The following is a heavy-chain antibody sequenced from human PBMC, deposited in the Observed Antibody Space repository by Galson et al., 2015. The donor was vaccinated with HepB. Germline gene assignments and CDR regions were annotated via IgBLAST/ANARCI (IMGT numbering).Heavy chain of an antibody. D-gene: IGHD3-22*01. V-gene: IGHV1-69*13. CDR3: ARGPGYYDSSGYFLPFDY. CDR2: IIPIFGIA. CDR1: GGTFSSYA. J-gene: IGHJ4*02. Sequence: SVTVSCKASGGTFSSYAISWVRQAPGQGLEWMGGIIPIFGIANYAQKFQGRVTITADESTSTAYMELSSLRSEDTAVYYCARGPGYYDSSGYFLPFDYWGQGTLVTVSS.